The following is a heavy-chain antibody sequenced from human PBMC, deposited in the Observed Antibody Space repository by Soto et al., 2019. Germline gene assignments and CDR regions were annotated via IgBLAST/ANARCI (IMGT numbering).Heavy chain of an antibody. D-gene: IGHD3-22*01. J-gene: IGHJ5*02. V-gene: IGHV1-58*01. Sequence: SVKVSCKASGFTFTSSAVQWVRQARGQRLEWIGWIVVGSGNTNYAQKFQERVTITRDMSTSTAYMELSSLRSEDTAVYYCAADHRRDRSSYYYDSSGYYIPVGFDPWGQGTLVTVSS. CDR1: GFTFTSSA. CDR2: IVVGSGNT. CDR3: AADHRRDRSSYYYDSSGYYIPVGFDP.